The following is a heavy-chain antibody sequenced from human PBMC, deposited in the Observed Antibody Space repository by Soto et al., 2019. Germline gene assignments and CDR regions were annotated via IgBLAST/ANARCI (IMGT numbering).Heavy chain of an antibody. CDR3: ARDLGGWPDY. J-gene: IGHJ4*02. CDR1: GYTFTSYA. V-gene: IGHV1-3*01. Sequence: QVQLVQSGAEVKKPGASVKVSCKASGYTFTSYAMHWVRPAPGQRLEWMGWINAGNGNTKYSQKFKGRVTITRDTSASTAYMELSSLPSEDTAVSYCARDLGGWPDYWGKGTLVTVS. CDR2: INAGNGNT. D-gene: IGHD2-15*01.